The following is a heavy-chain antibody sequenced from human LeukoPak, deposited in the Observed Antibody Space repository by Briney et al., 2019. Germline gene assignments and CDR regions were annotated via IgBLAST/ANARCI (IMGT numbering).Heavy chain of an antibody. Sequence: GGSLRLSCAASGFTFSSYWMHWVRQAPGKGLVWVSRINSDGSSTSYADSVKGRFTISRDNARNTLSLQVNSLRAEDTALYYCARDYSWGTALNWFDPWGQGTLVTVSS. D-gene: IGHD5-18*01. CDR1: GFTFSSYW. CDR3: ARDYSWGTALNWFDP. CDR2: INSDGSST. J-gene: IGHJ5*02. V-gene: IGHV3-74*01.